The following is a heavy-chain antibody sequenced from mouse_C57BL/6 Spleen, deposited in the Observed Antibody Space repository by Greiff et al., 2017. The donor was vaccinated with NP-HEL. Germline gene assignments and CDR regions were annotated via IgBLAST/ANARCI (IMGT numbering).Heavy chain of an antibody. CDR3: ARGGYYYDGGYGNYAMDD. D-gene: IGHD1-1*01. CDR1: GFTFTSYA. Sequence: DVMLVESGGGLVKPGGSLKLSCAASGFTFTSYAMPWVRQTPEKGLEWVASISDGGSYTYYTDNVKGRFTISRDNAKNTLYLQVSKLKSEDTAMYYGARGGYYYDGGYGNYAMDDWGQGTSVTVSS. CDR2: ISDGGSYT. J-gene: IGHJ4*01. V-gene: IGHV5-4*03.